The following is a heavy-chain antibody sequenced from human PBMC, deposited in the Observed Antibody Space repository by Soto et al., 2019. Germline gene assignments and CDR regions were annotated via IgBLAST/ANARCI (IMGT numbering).Heavy chain of an antibody. Sequence: QVQLQESGPGLVKPSLTLSLTCTVSGDSISSGGYYWGWIRQHPGKGLEWIAYIYYSGITNYNPSLKSRVTISRDTSNSQFSLELSSVTAADTAVYYCARGYSSGYLGNWFDPWGQGTLVIVS. D-gene: IGHD3-22*01. CDR2: IYYSGIT. CDR3: ARGYSSGYLGNWFDP. V-gene: IGHV4-31*03. CDR1: GDSISSGGYY. J-gene: IGHJ5*02.